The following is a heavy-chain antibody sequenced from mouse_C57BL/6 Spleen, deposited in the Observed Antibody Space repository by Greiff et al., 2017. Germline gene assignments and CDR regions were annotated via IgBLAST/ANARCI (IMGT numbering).Heavy chain of an antibody. D-gene: IGHD4-1*01. CDR1: GFTFSDYG. V-gene: IGHV5-17*01. J-gene: IGHJ3*01. CDR3: ARTGWFAY. Sequence: EVQLVESGGGLVKPGGSLKLSCAASGFTFSDYGMHWVRQAPEKGLEWVAYISRGSSTIYYADTVKGRSTISRDNAKTTLFLHMTRLRSEDTAMYYCARTGWFAYWGQGTLVTVSA. CDR2: ISRGSSTI.